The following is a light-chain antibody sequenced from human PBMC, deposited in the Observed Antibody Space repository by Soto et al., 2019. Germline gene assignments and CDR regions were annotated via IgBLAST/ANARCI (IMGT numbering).Light chain of an antibody. Sequence: QSVLTQSRSVSGSPGQSVTISCTGTSSDVGGYNYVSWYQQHPGQAPKLMIYDVSKRPSGVPDRFSGSKSGNTASLTISGLQAEDEADYYCCSYAGSYTFVFGTGTKLTVL. CDR2: DVS. CDR1: SSDVGGYNY. CDR3: CSYAGSYTFV. J-gene: IGLJ1*01. V-gene: IGLV2-11*01.